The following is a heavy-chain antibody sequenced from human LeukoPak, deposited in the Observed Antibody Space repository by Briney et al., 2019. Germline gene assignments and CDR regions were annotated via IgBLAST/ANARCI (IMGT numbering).Heavy chain of an antibody. V-gene: IGHV3-23*01. Sequence: PGGSLRLSCAASGFTFRSYAMSWVRQAPGKGLEWVSGNSGGSHTTNYVDSVEGRFTISRDNPKNTLYLQMDSLRAEDTAVYFCAKGYYYDSSYHFDYWGQGTLVTVSS. D-gene: IGHD3-22*01. CDR1: GFTFRSYA. CDR2: NSGGSHTT. J-gene: IGHJ4*02. CDR3: AKGYYYDSSYHFDY.